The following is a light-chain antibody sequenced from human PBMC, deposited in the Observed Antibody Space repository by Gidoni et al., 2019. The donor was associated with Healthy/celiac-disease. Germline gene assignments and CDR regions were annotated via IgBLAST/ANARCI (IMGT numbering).Light chain of an antibody. V-gene: IGKV1-9*01. Sequence: DIQLTQSPSFLSASVGDRVTITCRASQGISSYLAWYQQTPGKAPKLLIYAASTLQSGVPSRFSGSGSGTEVALTISSLQPEDFAAYYGQQLNSCPPLTFGGGTKVEIK. J-gene: IGKJ4*01. CDR2: AAS. CDR1: QGISSY. CDR3: QQLNSCPPLT.